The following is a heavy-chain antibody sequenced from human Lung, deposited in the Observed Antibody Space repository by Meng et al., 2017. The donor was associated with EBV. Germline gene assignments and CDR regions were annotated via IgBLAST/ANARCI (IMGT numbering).Heavy chain of an antibody. CDR3: ARDRKHYGERGWFDP. J-gene: IGHJ5*02. Sequence: GEVQQWRTGPVPPSNTLSLNCSVSGGSISRCDDSMSWVRQPSGKGLEWIGYIYDSGSTYANASLKSRVTISIDRSKNQFTLKLSSVNAADTAVYYCARDRKHYGERGWFDPWGQVTLVTVSS. CDR1: GGSISRCDDS. CDR2: IYDSGST. V-gene: IGHV4-30-4*01. D-gene: IGHD4-17*01.